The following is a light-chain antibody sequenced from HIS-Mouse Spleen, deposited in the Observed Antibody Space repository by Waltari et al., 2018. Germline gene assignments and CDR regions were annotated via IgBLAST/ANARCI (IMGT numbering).Light chain of an antibody. CDR2: EVS. V-gene: IGLV2-14*01. CDR1: SSDVGGYNY. Sequence: QSALTQPAPVSGSPGQSLTISCTGTSSDVGGYNYVSWSQQHPGKAPKLMIYEVSNRPSGVSNRFSGSKSGNTASLTISGLQAEDEADYYCSSYTSSSTPVVFGGGTKLTVL. J-gene: IGLJ2*01. CDR3: SSYTSSSTPVV.